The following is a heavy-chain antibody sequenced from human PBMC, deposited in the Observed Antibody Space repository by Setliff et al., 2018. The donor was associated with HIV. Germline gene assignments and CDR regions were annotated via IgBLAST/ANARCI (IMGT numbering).Heavy chain of an antibody. J-gene: IGHJ4*02. CDR1: GYTFTSYY. D-gene: IGHD5-18*01. V-gene: IGHV1-46*01. CDR2: INPSGGRT. Sequence: ASVKVSCKASGYTFTSYYMHWVRQAPGQGLEWMGIINPSGGRTTYTKNFQGRVTMTRDTSTNTVYLELSSLRSEDTAMYYCAREAYSYGYVLPATRFGYYFDSWGQGTLVTVSS. CDR3: AREAYSYGYVLPATRFGYYFDS.